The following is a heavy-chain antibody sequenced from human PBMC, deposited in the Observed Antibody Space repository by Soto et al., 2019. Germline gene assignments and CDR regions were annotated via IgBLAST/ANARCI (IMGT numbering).Heavy chain of an antibody. CDR1: GGSFSGYY. Sequence: QVQLQPWGAGLLKPSETLSLTCAVYGGSFSGYYWSWIRQPPGKGLEWIGEINHSGSTNYNPSLKSRVTISVDTSKNQFSLKLSSVTAADTAVYYCARGRSGYDFWSGYYISGWFDPWGQGTLVTVSS. D-gene: IGHD3-3*01. CDR3: ARGRSGYDFWSGYYISGWFDP. J-gene: IGHJ5*02. CDR2: INHSGST. V-gene: IGHV4-34*01.